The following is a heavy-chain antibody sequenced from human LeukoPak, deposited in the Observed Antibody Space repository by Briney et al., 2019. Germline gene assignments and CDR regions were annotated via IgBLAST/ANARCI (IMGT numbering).Heavy chain of an antibody. CDR3: ARVPIPYYYGSGSYYHFDY. CDR1: GYTFTGYD. V-gene: IGHV1-8*01. D-gene: IGHD3-10*01. CDR2: MNPKSGNT. J-gene: IGHJ4*02. Sequence: ASVKVSCKASGYTFTGYDINWVRQATGQGLEWMGWMNPKSGNTGYAQKFQGRVTMTRNTSISTAYMELSSLRSEDTAVYYCARVPIPYYYGSGSYYHFDYWGQGTLVTVSS.